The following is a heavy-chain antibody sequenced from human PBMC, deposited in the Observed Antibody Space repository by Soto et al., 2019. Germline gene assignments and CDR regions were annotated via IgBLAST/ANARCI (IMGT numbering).Heavy chain of an antibody. V-gene: IGHV3-7*05. D-gene: IGHD6-13*01. J-gene: IGHJ3*02. Sequence: EVQLEESGGDLVQPGGSLRLSCVASGFTLSAYWMTWVRQAPGKGLEWVANINRDGSKKSYLDSVRGRFTISRDNVGNSLYLQTDSLRADDTALYYCARDVSPGSSSLYLDAFDIWGQGTMVTVSS. CDR2: INRDGSKK. CDR3: ARDVSPGSSSLYLDAFDI. CDR1: GFTLSAYW.